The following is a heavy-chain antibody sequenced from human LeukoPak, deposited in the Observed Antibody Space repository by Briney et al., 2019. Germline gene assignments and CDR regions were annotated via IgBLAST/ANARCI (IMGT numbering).Heavy chain of an antibody. CDR3: AKDFVGVVPDAFDI. J-gene: IGHJ3*02. V-gene: IGHV3-23*01. Sequence: PGGSLRLSCAASGFTFSSYSMNWVRQAPGKGLEWVSSLSAGGGSTYYADSVKGRFTISRDNSKNTLYLQMNSLRAEDTAIYYCAKDFVGVVPDAFDIWGQGTMVTVSS. D-gene: IGHD3-3*01. CDR2: LSAGGGST. CDR1: GFTFSSYS.